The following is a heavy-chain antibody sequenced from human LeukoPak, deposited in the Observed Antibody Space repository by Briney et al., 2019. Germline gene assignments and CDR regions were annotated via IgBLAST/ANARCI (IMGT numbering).Heavy chain of an antibody. CDR1: GFTFSSYA. V-gene: IGHV3-23*01. J-gene: IGHJ4*02. D-gene: IGHD3-22*01. CDR2: ISGSGGST. Sequence: GGSLRLSCAASGFTFSSYAMSWVRQAPGKGLEWVSAISGSGGSTYYADSVKGRFTISRDNSKNTLYLQMNSLRAEDTAVYYCAKAPGQWLLPSGPFDCWGQGTLVTVSS. CDR3: AKAPGQWLLPSGPFDC.